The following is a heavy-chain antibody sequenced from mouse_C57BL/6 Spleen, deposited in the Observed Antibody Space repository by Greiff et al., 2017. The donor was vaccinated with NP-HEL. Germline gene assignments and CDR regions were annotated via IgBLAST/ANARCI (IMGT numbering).Heavy chain of an antibody. J-gene: IGHJ1*03. D-gene: IGHD1-1*01. Sequence: QVQLQQPGAELVRPGSSVKLSCKASGYTFTSYWMHWVKQRPIQGLEWIGNIDPSDSETHYNQKFKDKATLTVDKSSSTAYMQLSSLTSEVSAVYYCARRGYYGHFDVWGTGTTVTVSS. V-gene: IGHV1-52*01. CDR2: IDPSDSET. CDR3: ARRGYYGHFDV. CDR1: GYTFTSYW.